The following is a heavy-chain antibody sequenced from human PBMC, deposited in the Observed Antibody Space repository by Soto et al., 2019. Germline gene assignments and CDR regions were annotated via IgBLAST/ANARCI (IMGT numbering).Heavy chain of an antibody. CDR3: ARVPVTATSAYSHNCYDP. J-gene: IGHJ5*02. CDR2: IYHSGRT. Sequence: PSETLSLTCTVSGASISSGDYYWSWIRQPPGKGLEWIGYIYHSGRTYYNPSLKSRVTISVDTSRNQFSLTLSSVAAADTAVYYCARVPVTATSAYSHNCYDPWRQGTLVTVSS. V-gene: IGHV4-30-4*01. D-gene: IGHD2-15*01. CDR1: GASISSGDYY.